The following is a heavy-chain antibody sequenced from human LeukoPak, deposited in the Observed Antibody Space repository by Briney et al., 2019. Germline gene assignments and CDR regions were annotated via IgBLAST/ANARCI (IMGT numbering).Heavy chain of an antibody. CDR2: ISSSSSYI. J-gene: IGHJ4*02. D-gene: IGHD3-10*01. CDR3: ARDIGEWFGERWAFDDY. CDR1: GFTFSTYS. Sequence: GGSLRLSCAASGFTFSTYSMNWVRQAPGKGLEWVSSISSSSSYIYYADSVKGRFTISRDNAKNSLYLQMNSLRAEDTAVYYCARDIGEWFGERWAFDDYWGQGTLVTVSS. V-gene: IGHV3-21*01.